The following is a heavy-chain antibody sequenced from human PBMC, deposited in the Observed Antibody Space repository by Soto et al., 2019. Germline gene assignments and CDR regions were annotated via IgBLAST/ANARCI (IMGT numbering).Heavy chain of an antibody. D-gene: IGHD3-3*01. CDR2: IYYSGST. CDR3: ARPRWRPGGLRFLEWVD. CDR1: GGSISSSSYY. J-gene: IGHJ4*02. Sequence: QLQLQESGPGLVKPSETLSLTCTVSGGSISSSSYYWGWIRQPPGKGLEWIGSIYYSGSTYYNPSLKSRVTISVDTSKNQFSLKLSSVTAADTAVYYCARPRWRPGGLRFLEWVDWGQGTLVTVSS. V-gene: IGHV4-39*01.